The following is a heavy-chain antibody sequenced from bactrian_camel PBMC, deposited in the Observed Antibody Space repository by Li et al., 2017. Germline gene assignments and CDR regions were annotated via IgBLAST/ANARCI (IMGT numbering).Heavy chain of an antibody. J-gene: IGHJ4*01. CDR1: GYRYLQNC. CDR2: IDNAGSA. CDR3: ASTLRYSPLTWRSEARYND. V-gene: IGHV3S53*01. D-gene: IGHD1*01. Sequence: HVQLVESGGGSVQAGGSLRLSCTVTGYRYLQNCMAWFRRVPGGEREGVAAIDNAGSATYTYAVQGRFTISRDNNKNTLYLQMDSLKPEDTAMYYCASTLRYSPLTWRSEARYNDWGRGTQVTVS.